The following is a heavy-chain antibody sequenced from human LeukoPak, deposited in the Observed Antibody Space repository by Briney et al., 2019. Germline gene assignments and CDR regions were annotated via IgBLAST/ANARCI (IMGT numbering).Heavy chain of an antibody. D-gene: IGHD4-23*01. J-gene: IGHJ3*02. V-gene: IGHV5-51*01. CDR3: ARQLDYGGFGAFGI. Sequence: GESLKISCKGSGYNFTNYWIHWVRQMPGKGREWMGNVYPGDSDTRYSPSFQGQVTISADKSITTTYLQWNSLKASDTAIYYCARQLDYGGFGAFGIWGQGTMVTVSS. CDR1: GYNFTNYW. CDR2: VYPGDSDT.